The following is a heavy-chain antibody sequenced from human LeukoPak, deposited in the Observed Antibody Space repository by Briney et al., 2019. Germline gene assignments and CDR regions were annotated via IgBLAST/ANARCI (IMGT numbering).Heavy chain of an antibody. Sequence: GRSLRLSCAASGFTFDDYAMHWVRQAPGKGLEWVSGISWNSGSIGYADSAKGRFTISRDNAKNSLYLQMNSLRAEDTALYYCAKGHSGSYQYYFDYWGQGTLVTVSS. CDR3: AKGHSGSYQYYFDY. J-gene: IGHJ4*02. CDR1: GFTFDDYA. D-gene: IGHD1-26*01. V-gene: IGHV3-9*01. CDR2: ISWNSGSI.